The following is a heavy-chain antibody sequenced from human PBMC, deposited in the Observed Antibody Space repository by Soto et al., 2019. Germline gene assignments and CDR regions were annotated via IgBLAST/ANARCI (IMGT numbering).Heavy chain of an antibody. V-gene: IGHV4-30-4*01. CDR3: ARDQDCSSTSCYSPAPSGMDV. CDR1: GGSISSGDYY. Sequence: SETLSLTCTVSGGSISSGDYYWSWIRQPPGKGLEWIGYIYYSGSTYYNPSLKSRVTISVDTSKNQFSLKLSSVTAADTAVYYCARDQDCSSTSCYSPAPSGMDVWGQGTTVAVYS. J-gene: IGHJ6*02. D-gene: IGHD2-2*01. CDR2: IYYSGST.